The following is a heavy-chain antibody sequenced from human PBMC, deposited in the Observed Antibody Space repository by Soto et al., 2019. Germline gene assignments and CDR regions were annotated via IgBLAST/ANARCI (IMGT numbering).Heavy chain of an antibody. CDR2: IIPIFGTA. J-gene: IGHJ4*02. CDR3: ATETLNYYDSSGYYYRFDY. V-gene: IGHV1-69*06. D-gene: IGHD3-22*01. CDR1: GGTFSSYA. Sequence: ASVKVSCKASGGTFSSYAISWVRQAPGQGLERMGGIIPIFGTANYAQKFQGRVTITADKSTSTAYMELSSLRSEDTAVYYCATETLNYYDSSGYYYRFDYWGEGTLVTVSS.